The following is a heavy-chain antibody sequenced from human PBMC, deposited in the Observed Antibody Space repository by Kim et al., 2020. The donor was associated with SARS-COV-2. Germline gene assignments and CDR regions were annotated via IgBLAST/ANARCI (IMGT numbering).Heavy chain of an antibody. V-gene: IGHV1-69*13. J-gene: IGHJ6*02. CDR1: GGTFSSYA. CDR2: IIPIFGTA. D-gene: IGHD3-22*01. CDR3: ATGDYYDSSGQIPRVGYYYGMDV. Sequence: SVKVSCKASGGTFSSYAISWVRQAPGQGLEWMGGIIPIFGTANYAQKFQGRVTITADESTSTAYMELSSLRSEDTAVYYCATGDYYDSSGQIPRVGYYYGMDVWGQGTTVTVSS.